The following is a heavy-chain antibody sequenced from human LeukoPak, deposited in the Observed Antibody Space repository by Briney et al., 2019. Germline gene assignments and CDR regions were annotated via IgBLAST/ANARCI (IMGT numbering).Heavy chain of an antibody. V-gene: IGHV4-59*01. Sequence: PSETLSLTCTVSGGSISSYYWSWIRQPPGKGLEWIGYIYYSGSTNYNPSLKSRVTISVDTSKNQFSLKLSSVTAADTAVYYCARGGSSGWYSYYGMDVWGQGTTVTVSS. CDR2: IYYSGST. J-gene: IGHJ6*02. CDR3: ARGGSSGWYSYYGMDV. CDR1: GGSISSYY. D-gene: IGHD6-19*01.